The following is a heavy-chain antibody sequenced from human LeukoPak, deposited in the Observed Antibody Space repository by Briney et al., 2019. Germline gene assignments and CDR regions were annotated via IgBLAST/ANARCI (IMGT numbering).Heavy chain of an antibody. CDR1: GFTFSDYY. V-gene: IGHV3-11*06. CDR3: ARSLIVANPLDV. Sequence: PGGSLRLSCAASGFTFSDYYMSWIRQAPGKGLEWVSYISSSSSYTNYADSVKGRFTISRDNAKNSLYLRMNSLRAEDTAVYYCARSLIVANPLDVWGKGTTVTVSS. D-gene: IGHD5-12*01. CDR2: ISSSSSYT. J-gene: IGHJ6*04.